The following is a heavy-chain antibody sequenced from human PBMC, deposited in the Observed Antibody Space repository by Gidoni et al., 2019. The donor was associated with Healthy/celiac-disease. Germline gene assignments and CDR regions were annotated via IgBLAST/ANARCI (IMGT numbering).Heavy chain of an antibody. CDR2: INHSGST. J-gene: IGHJ1*01. CDR3: ARGEWELLSVYFQH. D-gene: IGHD1-26*01. Sequence: QVQLQQWGAGLLKPSETLSLTCAVYGGSFSGYYWSWIRQPPGKGLEWIGEINHSGSTNYNPSLKSRVTISVDTSKNQFSLKLSSGTAADTAVYYCARGEWELLSVYFQHWGQGTLVTVSS. CDR1: GGSFSGYY. V-gene: IGHV4-34*01.